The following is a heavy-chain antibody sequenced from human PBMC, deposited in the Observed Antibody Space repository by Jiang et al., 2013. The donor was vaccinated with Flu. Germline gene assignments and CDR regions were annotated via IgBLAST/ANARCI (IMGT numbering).Heavy chain of an antibody. CDR3: AKFPTYSGIYAFDN. J-gene: IGHJ4*02. CDR2: IFPIDSDT. Sequence: SLKISCKGSGYSFTSYWIGWVRQMPGKGLEWMGIIFPIDSDTKYSPSFQGQVTISVDKSINTAYLQWSSLKTSDTAIYYCAKFPTYSGIYAFDNWGQGTLVTVSS. D-gene: IGHD1-26*01. CDR1: GYSFTSYW. V-gene: IGHV5-51*01.